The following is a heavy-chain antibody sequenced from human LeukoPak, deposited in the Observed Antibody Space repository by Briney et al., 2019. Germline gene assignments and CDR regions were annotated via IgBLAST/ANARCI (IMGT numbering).Heavy chain of an antibody. V-gene: IGHV4-59*11. CDR2: IYLSGIS. CDR1: DDSISNHY. J-gene: IGHJ4*02. D-gene: IGHD1-26*01. CDR3: ARGHMGLDY. Sequence: SETLSLTCAVSDDSISNHYWSWIRQPRGKGLEWIGYIYLSGISNYNPSLKSRVTISVDTSTNQVSLKLSSVTAADTAVYFCARGHMGLDYWGPGTLVTVPS.